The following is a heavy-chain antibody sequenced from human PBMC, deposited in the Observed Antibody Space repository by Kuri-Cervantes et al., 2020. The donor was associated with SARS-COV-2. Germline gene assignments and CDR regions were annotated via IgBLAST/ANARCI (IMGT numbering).Heavy chain of an antibody. D-gene: IGHD1-1*01. CDR3: ARRAIHDPKSYYYYYYMDV. CDR2: IYYSGST. V-gene: IGHV4-30-4*08. CDR1: GGSISSGDYY. Sequence: SETLSLTCTVSGGSISSGDYYWSWIRQPPGKGLEWIGYIYYSGSTYYNPSLKSRVTISVDTSKNQFSLKLSSVTAADTAVYYRARRAIHDPKSYYYYYYMDVWGKGTTVTVSS. J-gene: IGHJ6*03.